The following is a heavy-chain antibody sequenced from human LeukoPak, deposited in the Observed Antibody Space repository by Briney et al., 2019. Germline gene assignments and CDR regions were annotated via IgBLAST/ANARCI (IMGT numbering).Heavy chain of an antibody. Sequence: SQPLSLTCTVSGGSISSGSYYWSWIRQPAGKGLEWIGRIYTSGSTNYSPSLKSRVTISVDTSKNQFSLKLSSVTAADTAVYYCARGSSSFVYWGQGTLVTVSS. CDR2: IYTSGST. J-gene: IGHJ4*02. D-gene: IGHD6-13*01. CDR1: GGSISSGSYY. CDR3: ARGSSSFVY. V-gene: IGHV4-61*02.